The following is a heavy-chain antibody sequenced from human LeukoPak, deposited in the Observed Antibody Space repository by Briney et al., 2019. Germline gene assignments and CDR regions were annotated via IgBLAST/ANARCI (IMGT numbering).Heavy chain of an antibody. CDR3: AREIDKYDSGTHYNRVAY. V-gene: IGHV4-31*03. D-gene: IGHD3-10*01. J-gene: IGHJ4*02. CDR2: IHYSGNT. Sequence: SQTLSLTCTVSGGSISSGDYWSWIRQPPGKGLEGIGNIHYSGNTHYNPSLKSRLTISLDTSRNHFSLNLTSVTAADTAVYYCAREIDKYDSGTHYNRVAYWGQGTLVTVSS. CDR1: GGSISSGDY.